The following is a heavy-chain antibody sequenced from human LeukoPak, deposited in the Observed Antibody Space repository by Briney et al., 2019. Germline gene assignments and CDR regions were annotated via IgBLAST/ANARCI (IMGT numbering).Heavy chain of an antibody. CDR3: ARDPSRGYTYGYGDY. J-gene: IGHJ4*02. V-gene: IGHV3-7*01. D-gene: IGHD5-18*01. CDR1: GFTFNSYW. Sequence: PGGSLRLSCAASGFTFNSYWMSWVRQAPGKGLEWVAIIKQDGSEKYYVDSVKGRFTISRDNAKKSLYLQMNSLRAEDTGVYYCARDPSRGYTYGYGDYWGQGILVTVSS. CDR2: IKQDGSEK.